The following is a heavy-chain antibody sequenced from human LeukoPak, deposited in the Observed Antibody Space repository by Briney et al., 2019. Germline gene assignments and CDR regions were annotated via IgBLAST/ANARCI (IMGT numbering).Heavy chain of an antibody. CDR1: GFIFSNYG. Sequence: GGSLRLSCAASGFIFSNYGINWVRQAPGKGLEWVSYISSSSSTIYYADSVKGRFTISRDNAKNSLCLQMNSLRDEDTAVYYCARGYTYYYDRSGYLDDAFDIWGQGTMVTGSS. CDR2: ISSSSSTI. J-gene: IGHJ3*02. V-gene: IGHV3-48*02. D-gene: IGHD3-22*01. CDR3: ARGYTYYYDRSGYLDDAFDI.